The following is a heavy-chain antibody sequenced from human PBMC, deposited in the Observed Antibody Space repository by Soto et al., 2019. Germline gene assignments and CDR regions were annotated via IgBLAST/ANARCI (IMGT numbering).Heavy chain of an antibody. D-gene: IGHD6-19*01. CDR1: GFTFSSYA. Sequence: GGSLRLSCAASGFTFSSYAMSWVRQAPGKGLEWVSAISGSGGSTYYADSVKGRFTISRDNSKNTLYLQMNSLRAEDTAVYYCAKATPLQLRTHRRNDGMDVWGQGTTVTVSS. J-gene: IGHJ6*01. V-gene: IGHV3-23*01. CDR2: ISGSGGST. CDR3: AKATPLQLRTHRRNDGMDV.